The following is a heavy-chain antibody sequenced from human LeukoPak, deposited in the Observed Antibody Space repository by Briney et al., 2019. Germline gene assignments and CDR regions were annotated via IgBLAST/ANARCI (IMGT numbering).Heavy chain of an antibody. CDR3: AKDIPGHYYGMDV. Sequence: PGRSLRLSCAASGFTFDDYAMHWVRQAPGKGLEWVSGISWNSGSIGYADSVKGRFTISRDNAKNSLYLQMNSLRAEDTALYYCAKDIPGHYYGMDVWGQGTTDTVSS. J-gene: IGHJ6*02. V-gene: IGHV3-9*01. CDR1: GFTFDDYA. CDR2: ISWNSGSI.